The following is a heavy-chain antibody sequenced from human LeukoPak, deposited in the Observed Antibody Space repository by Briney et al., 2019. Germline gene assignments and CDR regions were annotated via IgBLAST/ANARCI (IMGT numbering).Heavy chain of an antibody. J-gene: IGHJ6*03. D-gene: IGHD3-10*01. V-gene: IGHV3-7*01. CDR3: ARESYGGLLAYYYYYMDV. Sequence: GGSLRLSCAASGFTVSSSFMNWVRQAPGRGLEWVANIKQDGSEKYYVDSVKGRFTISRDNAKNSLYLQMYSLRAEDTAVYYCARESYGGLLAYYYYYMDVWGKGTTVTVSS. CDR1: GFTVSSSF. CDR2: IKQDGSEK.